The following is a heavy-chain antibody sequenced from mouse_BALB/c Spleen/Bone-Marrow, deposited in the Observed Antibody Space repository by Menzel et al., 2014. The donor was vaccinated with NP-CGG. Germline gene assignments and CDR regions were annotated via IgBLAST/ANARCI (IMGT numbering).Heavy chain of an antibody. CDR2: ISSGGGGT. CDR1: GFAFSSYD. D-gene: IGHD1-1*01. J-gene: IGHJ2*01. V-gene: IGHV5-12-1*01. Sequence: EVQGVESGGGLVKPGGSLKLSCAASGFAFSSYDMSWVRQTPEKRLEWVAYISSGGGGTYYPDTVKGRFTISRDNAKNTLYLQMSSLKSEDTAMYYCAREVLRDYFDYWGQGTTLTVSS. CDR3: AREVLRDYFDY.